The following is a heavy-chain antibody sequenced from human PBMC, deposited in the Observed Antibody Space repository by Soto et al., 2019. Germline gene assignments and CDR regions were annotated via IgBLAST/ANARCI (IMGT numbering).Heavy chain of an antibody. Sequence: GGSLRLSCAASGFTFSSYAMSWVRQAPGKGLEWVSAISSSGGTTHYADSVKGRFIISRDNSKNMLYLQMNSLRAEDTAVYYCAKPGYLEQWLVRGYFDYWGQGAMVTVSS. CDR2: ISSSGGTT. CDR1: GFTFSSYA. D-gene: IGHD6-19*01. J-gene: IGHJ4*02. V-gene: IGHV3-23*01. CDR3: AKPGYLEQWLVRGYFDY.